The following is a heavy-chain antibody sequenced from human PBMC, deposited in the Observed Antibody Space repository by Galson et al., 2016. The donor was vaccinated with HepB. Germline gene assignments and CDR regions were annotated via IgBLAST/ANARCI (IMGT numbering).Heavy chain of an antibody. CDR2: IFSGGYT. D-gene: IGHD3-16*01. Sequence: SLRLSCAASGVTVSSNYMTWIRQAPGKGLEWVSVIFSGGYTYYPDSVKGRFTTSRDNSKNMVYLQMEGLRVEDTAKYYCAKLRDGYDWGAFDIWGLGTTGSVSS. CDR3: AKLRDGYDWGAFDI. V-gene: IGHV3-53*01. J-gene: IGHJ6*02. CDR1: GVTVSSNY.